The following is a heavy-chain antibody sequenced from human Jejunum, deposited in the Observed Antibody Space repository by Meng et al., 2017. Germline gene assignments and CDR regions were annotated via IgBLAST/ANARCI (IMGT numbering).Heavy chain of an antibody. CDR2: FTRGGTT. Sequence: QVQLQQWDAGLLKPSAPLALTCAVYGGFIGGYFWSWIRQAPEEGLEWVGEFTRGGTTNYNPSLKSRVTISADTSRNQFCLTFSSVSAADTAVYYCARHEVDFDNWGQGTLVTVSS. V-gene: IGHV4-34*02. D-gene: IGHD1-26*01. CDR1: GGFIGGYF. CDR3: ARHEVDFDN. J-gene: IGHJ4*02.